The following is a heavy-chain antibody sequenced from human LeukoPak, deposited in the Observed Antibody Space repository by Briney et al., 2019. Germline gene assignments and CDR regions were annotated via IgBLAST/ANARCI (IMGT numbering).Heavy chain of an antibody. J-gene: IGHJ5*02. CDR3: ARGRHYYGSGSYYTNTRNNWFDP. D-gene: IGHD3-10*01. Sequence: SETLSLTCAVYGGSFSGYYWSWIRQPPGKGLEWIGEINHSGSTYYNPSLKSRVTISVDTSKNQFSLKLSSVTAADTAVYYCARGRHYYGSGSYYTNTRNNWFDPWGQGTLVTVSS. V-gene: IGHV4-34*01. CDR2: INHSGST. CDR1: GGSFSGYY.